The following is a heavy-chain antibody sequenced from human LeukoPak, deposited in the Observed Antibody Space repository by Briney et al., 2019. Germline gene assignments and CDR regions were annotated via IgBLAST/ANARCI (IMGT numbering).Heavy chain of an antibody. CDR2: IGSSSSYI. V-gene: IGHV3-21*01. D-gene: IGHD3-3*01. CDR1: GFTFSSYV. Sequence: GGSLRLSCAASGFTFSSYVMNWVRQAPGRGLEWVSSIGSSSSYIYYADSMKGRFTISRDNAKKSLYLQMNSLRAEDTAVYCCARVLAYYDFWSGYSDYWGQGTLVTVSS. J-gene: IGHJ4*02. CDR3: ARVLAYYDFWSGYSDY.